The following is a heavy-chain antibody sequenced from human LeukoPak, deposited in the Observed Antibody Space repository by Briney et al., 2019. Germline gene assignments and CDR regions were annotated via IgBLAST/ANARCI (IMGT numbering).Heavy chain of an antibody. CDR3: ARDKKSGESSEIDY. CDR1: GFTFSNYW. Sequence: LTGGSLRLSCAASGFTFSNYWVHWVRHAPGKGLVWVSRINRDGSTTKHADSVKGRFTVSRDNAKNTLNLQMNSLRAEDTAVYYCARDKKSGESSEIDYWGQGTLVTVSS. CDR2: INRDGSTT. V-gene: IGHV3-74*03. J-gene: IGHJ4*02. D-gene: IGHD3-10*01.